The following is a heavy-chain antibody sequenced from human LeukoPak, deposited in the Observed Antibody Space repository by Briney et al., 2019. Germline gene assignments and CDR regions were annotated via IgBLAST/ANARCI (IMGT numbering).Heavy chain of an antibody. J-gene: IGHJ6*03. Sequence: SGGSLRLSCAASGFTFSSYWMHWVRQAPGKGLVWVSRINSDGSSTSYADSVKGRFTISRDNAKNSLYLQMNSLRAEDTAVYYCARGVIAAGGYYYYYMDVWGKGTTVTISS. CDR1: GFTFSSYW. D-gene: IGHD6-13*01. CDR2: INSDGSST. CDR3: ARGVIAAGGYYYYYMDV. V-gene: IGHV3-74*01.